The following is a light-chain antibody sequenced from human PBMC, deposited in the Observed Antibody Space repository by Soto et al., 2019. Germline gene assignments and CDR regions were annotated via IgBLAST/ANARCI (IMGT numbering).Light chain of an antibody. CDR2: DAS. CDR3: QQYNSYWT. Sequence: DRELIQWLAIPLASVGDRVTITCRASQSISSWLAWYQQKPGKAPKLLIYDASSLESGVPSRFSGSGSGTEFTLTISSLQPDDFATYYCQQYNSYWTFGQGTKV. V-gene: IGKV1-5*01. J-gene: IGKJ1*01. CDR1: QSISSW.